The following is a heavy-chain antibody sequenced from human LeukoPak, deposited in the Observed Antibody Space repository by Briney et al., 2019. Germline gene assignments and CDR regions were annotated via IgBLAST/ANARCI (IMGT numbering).Heavy chain of an antibody. Sequence: TSETLSLTCAVYGGSFIDYYWSWIRQPPGKGLEWIGEINHSGSTNYNPSPKSRVTISVDTSKNQFSLKLSSVTAADTAVYYCARGPLLDEQLVTRVFDYWGQGTLVTVSS. CDR1: GGSFIDYY. CDR2: INHSGST. V-gene: IGHV4-34*01. D-gene: IGHD6-13*01. J-gene: IGHJ4*02. CDR3: ARGPLLDEQLVTRVFDY.